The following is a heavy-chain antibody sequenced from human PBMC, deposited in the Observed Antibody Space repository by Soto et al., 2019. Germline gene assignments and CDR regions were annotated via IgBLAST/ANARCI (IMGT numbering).Heavy chain of an antibody. Sequence: ASVKVSCKASGGTFSSYAISWVRQAPGQGLEWMGGIIPIFGTANYAQKFQGRVTITADESTSTAYMELSSLRSEDTAVYHCATDGPSSGSYSVSWYFDYWGQGTLVTVSS. V-gene: IGHV1-69*13. CDR1: GGTFSSYA. CDR3: ATDGPSSGSYSVSWYFDY. CDR2: IIPIFGTA. J-gene: IGHJ4*02. D-gene: IGHD1-26*01.